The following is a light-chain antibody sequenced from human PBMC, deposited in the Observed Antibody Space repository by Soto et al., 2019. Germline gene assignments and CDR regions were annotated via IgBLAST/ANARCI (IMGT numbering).Light chain of an antibody. J-gene: IGLJ1*01. CDR2: EVS. CDR3: TSYAGMNYV. V-gene: IGLV2-8*01. CDR1: SSDIGNYNY. Sequence: QSVLTQPPSASGSPGQSVTISCTGTSSDIGNYNYVSWYQQQPGKAPKLIIFEVSEWPSGVPDRFSGSKSGNTASLTVSGLQAEDEADYYCTSYAGMNYVFGTGTKLTVL.